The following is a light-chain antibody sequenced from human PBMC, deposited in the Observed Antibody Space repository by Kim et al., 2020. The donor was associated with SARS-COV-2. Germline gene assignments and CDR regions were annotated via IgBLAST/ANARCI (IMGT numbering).Light chain of an antibody. Sequence: RANLNCKSSQTVLYNSNNKNYLAWYQQTPGQAPKLLIYWASIRESGVSDRFSGSGSETDFTLTISSLQAEDVAVYYCQQYYSTPPSFGQGTKLEI. CDR3: QQYYSTPPS. J-gene: IGKJ2*03. V-gene: IGKV4-1*01. CDR2: WAS. CDR1: QTVLYNSNNKNY.